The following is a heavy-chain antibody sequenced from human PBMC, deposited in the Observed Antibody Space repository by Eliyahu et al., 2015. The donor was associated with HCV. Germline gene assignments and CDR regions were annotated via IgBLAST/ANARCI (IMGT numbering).Heavy chain of an antibody. J-gene: IGHJ4*02. CDR1: GFTXGXXA. CDR3: TRDRGLDGYDY. V-gene: IGHV3-49*03. D-gene: IGHD6-25*01. Sequence: EVQLVESGGDLVQXGRSLXLSCTXSGFTXGXXAMSWFRQAQGKGLEWXGVIRSKTYGATTEYAASVKGRFTISRDDSKSIAYLQMNSLRTEDTALYYCTRDRGLDGYDYWGQGTLVTVSS. CDR2: IRSKTYGATT.